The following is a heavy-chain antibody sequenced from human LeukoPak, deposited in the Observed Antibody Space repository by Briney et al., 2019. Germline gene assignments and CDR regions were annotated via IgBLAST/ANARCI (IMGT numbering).Heavy chain of an antibody. CDR3: ARDLRPSTSSFYRDF. D-gene: IGHD2/OR15-2a*01. Sequence: GGSLRLSCAASGFTFSSYWMSWVRHISGKGLEWLATIKQDGSENFYVASVEGRFTISRDNAENPLYLQMNSLRAEDTAIYYCARDLRPSTSSFYRDFWGRGTLVTVSS. J-gene: IGHJ4*02. V-gene: IGHV3-7*01. CDR1: GFTFSSYW. CDR2: IKQDGSEN.